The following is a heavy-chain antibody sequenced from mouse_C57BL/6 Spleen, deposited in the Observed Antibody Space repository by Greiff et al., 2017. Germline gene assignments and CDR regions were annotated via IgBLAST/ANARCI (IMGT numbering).Heavy chain of an antibody. CDR2: IYPGDGDT. J-gene: IGHJ2*01. Sequence: QVQLKESGAELVKPGASVKISCKASGYAFSSYWMNWVKQRPGKGLEGIGQIYPGDGDTNYNGKFKGKATLTADKSSSTAYMQLSSLTSEDSAVYFCATYYSNPLDYWGQGTTLTVSS. CDR1: GYAFSSYW. CDR3: ATYYSNPLDY. V-gene: IGHV1-80*01. D-gene: IGHD2-5*01.